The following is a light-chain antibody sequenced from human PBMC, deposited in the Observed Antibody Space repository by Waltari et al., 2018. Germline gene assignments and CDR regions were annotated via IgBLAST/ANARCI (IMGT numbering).Light chain of an antibody. CDR1: QSVSNNF. CDR3: QQYGSSRT. CDR2: GAS. Sequence: EIVLTQSPGTLSLSPGERATLFCRASQSVSNNFLAWYQQKPGQAPRLLIYGASSRATGIPDRFSGNGSGTDFTLTISRLEPEDFAVYYCQQYGSSRTFGQGTKVEIK. V-gene: IGKV3-20*01. J-gene: IGKJ1*01.